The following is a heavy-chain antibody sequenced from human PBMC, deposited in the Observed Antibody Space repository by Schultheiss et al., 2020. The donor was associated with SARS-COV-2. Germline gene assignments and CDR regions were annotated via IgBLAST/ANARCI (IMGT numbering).Heavy chain of an antibody. D-gene: IGHD6-19*01. CDR1: GFAFSSYA. J-gene: IGHJ4*02. Sequence: GGSLRLSCAASGFAFSSYAMNWVRQAPGKGLEWVSTITGGGSNTYYADSVKGRFTISRDNSMDTLYLEMNSLRVEDTAMYYCASDSGGVAGTGWAFDSWGQGTQVTVSS. CDR2: ITGGGSNT. CDR3: ASDSGGVAGTGWAFDS. V-gene: IGHV3-23*01.